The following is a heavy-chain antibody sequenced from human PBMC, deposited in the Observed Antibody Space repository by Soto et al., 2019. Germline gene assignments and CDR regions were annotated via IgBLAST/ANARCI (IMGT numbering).Heavy chain of an antibody. J-gene: IGHJ3*02. D-gene: IGHD5-12*01. V-gene: IGHV1-46*01. CDR3: ARATGYDHDAFDI. CDR2: INPTGSMT. CDR1: GYSFITSYH. Sequence: QVQLVPSGAEVKKPGASVKVSCKASGYSFITSYHMHWVRQAPGPGLEWMGIINPTGSMTRYSQKFQGRLTMTRDRSTATDYMEVSNLTSEDTAVYFCARATGYDHDAFDIWGQGTRVTVSS.